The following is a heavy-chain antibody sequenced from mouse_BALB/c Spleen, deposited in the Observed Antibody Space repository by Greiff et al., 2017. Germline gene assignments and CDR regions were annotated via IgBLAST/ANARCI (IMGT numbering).Heavy chain of an antibody. J-gene: IGHJ1*01. CDR1: GYTFTSYY. D-gene: IGHD1-1*01. Sequence: VQLQQSGAELVKPGASVKLSCKASGYTFTSYYMYWVKQRPGQGLEWIGEINPSNGGTNFNEKFKSKATLTVDKSSSTAYMQLSSLTSEDSAVYYCTRPYYYGSSYAYFDVWGAGTTVTVSS. V-gene: IGHV1S81*02. CDR2: INPSNGGT. CDR3: TRPYYYGSSYAYFDV.